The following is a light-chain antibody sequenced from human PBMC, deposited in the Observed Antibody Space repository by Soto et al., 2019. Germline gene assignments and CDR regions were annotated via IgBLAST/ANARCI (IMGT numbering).Light chain of an antibody. Sequence: EIVMTQSPATLSVSPGERATLSCRASQSVSSNLAWYQQKPGQAPRILSYGTSTRATGIPARFSGSGSGTEFTLTISSLQSEDFAVYYCQQYNNWLTFGGGTKVDIK. CDR3: QQYNNWLT. CDR1: QSVSSN. J-gene: IGKJ4*01. CDR2: GTS. V-gene: IGKV3-15*01.